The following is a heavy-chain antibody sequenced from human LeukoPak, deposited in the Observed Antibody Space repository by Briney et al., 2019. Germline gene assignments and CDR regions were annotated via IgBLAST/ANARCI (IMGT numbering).Heavy chain of an antibody. D-gene: IGHD3-10*01. Sequence: GGSLRLSCAASGFTFSSYEMNWVRQAPGKGLEWVSYISSSGTTKYYADSVKGRFTISRDNAKNSLYLQMNSLRAEDTAVYYCARPDGDYYYGSGSYFHYWGQGTLVTVSS. V-gene: IGHV3-48*03. CDR3: ARPDGDYYYGSGSYFHY. J-gene: IGHJ4*02. CDR2: ISSSGTTK. CDR1: GFTFSSYE.